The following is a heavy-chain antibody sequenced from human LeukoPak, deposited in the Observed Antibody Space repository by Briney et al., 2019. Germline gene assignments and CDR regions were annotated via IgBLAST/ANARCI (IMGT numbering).Heavy chain of an antibody. CDR3: ARDHCSSTSCYIAYYYGMDV. V-gene: IGHV3-11*01. Sequence: PGGSLRLSCAASGFTFSDYYMSWIRQAPGKGLEWVSYISSSGSTIYYADSAKGRFTISRDNAENSLYLQMNSLRAEDTAVYYCARDHCSSTSCYIAYYYGMDVWGQGTTVTVSS. CDR2: ISSSGSTI. D-gene: IGHD2-2*02. J-gene: IGHJ6*02. CDR1: GFTFSDYY.